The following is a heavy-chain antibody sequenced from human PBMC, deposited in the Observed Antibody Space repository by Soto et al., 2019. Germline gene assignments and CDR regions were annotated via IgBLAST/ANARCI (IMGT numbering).Heavy chain of an antibody. CDR2: MFYSGTT. J-gene: IGHJ1*01. CDR1: GASMSGNY. V-gene: IGHV4-59*01. D-gene: IGHD2-15*01. Sequence: QVQLQESGPGLVKPSETLSLTCTVAGASMSGNYWTWVRQPPGKGLEWIGNMFYSGTTNYNPSLRSRVTMSLDTSVNQFSLRLSSVTAAETAVYYCARPNMWYGKILQWGRGTLVTVSS. CDR3: ARPNMWYGKILQ.